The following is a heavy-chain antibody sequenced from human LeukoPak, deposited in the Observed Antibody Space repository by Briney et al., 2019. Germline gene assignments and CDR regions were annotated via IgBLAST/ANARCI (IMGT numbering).Heavy chain of an antibody. Sequence: ASVKVSCKASGGTFSSYAISWVRQATGQGLEWMGWMNPNSGNTGYAQKFQGRVTMTRNTSISTAYMELSSLRSEDTAVYYCASAALVNTNWYYFDYWGQGTLVTVSP. CDR1: GGTFSSYA. V-gene: IGHV1-8*02. D-gene: IGHD1-1*01. J-gene: IGHJ4*02. CDR3: ASAALVNTNWYYFDY. CDR2: MNPNSGNT.